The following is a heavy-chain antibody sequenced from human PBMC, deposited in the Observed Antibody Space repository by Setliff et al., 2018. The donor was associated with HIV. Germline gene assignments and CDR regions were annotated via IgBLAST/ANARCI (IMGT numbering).Heavy chain of an antibody. CDR2: IYHSGST. Sequence: PSETRSLTCTVSGYSISSGYYWGWIRQPPGKGLEWIGSIYHSGSTYYNPSLKSRVAISVDTSKNQFSLKLSSVTAADTAVYYCARDDSSGWHFYYYYGMDVWGHGTTVTVSS. V-gene: IGHV4-38-2*02. J-gene: IGHJ6*02. CDR3: ARDDSSGWHFYYYYGMDV. CDR1: GYSISSGYY. D-gene: IGHD6-19*01.